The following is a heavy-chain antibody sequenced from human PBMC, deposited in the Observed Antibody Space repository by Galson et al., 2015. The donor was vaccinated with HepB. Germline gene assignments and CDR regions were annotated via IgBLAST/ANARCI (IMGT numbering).Heavy chain of an antibody. J-gene: IGHJ4*02. CDR3: TRISRYSGYDFDY. CDR1: GFTFSLYA. D-gene: IGHD5-12*01. V-gene: IGHV3-49*03. Sequence: SLRLSCAASGFTFSLYAISWFRQAPGKGLEWVGFIRTQGLGGTTEYAASVKERFTISRDDSKSIAYLQMNSLKTEDTGVYYCTRISRYSGYDFDYWGQGTLVTVFS. CDR2: IRTQGLGGTT.